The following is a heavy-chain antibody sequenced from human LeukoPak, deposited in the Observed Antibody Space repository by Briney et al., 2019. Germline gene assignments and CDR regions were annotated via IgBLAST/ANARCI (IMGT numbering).Heavy chain of an antibody. CDR3: ARAPDYSNYVYYYYMDV. CDR2: ISSSGSTI. D-gene: IGHD4-11*01. Sequence: GGSLRLSCTASGLSFSDYYMSWIRQAPGKGLEWVSYISSSGSTIYYADSVKGRFTISRDNAKNSLYLQMNSLRAEDTAVYYCARAPDYSNYVYYYYMDVWGKGTTVTVSS. J-gene: IGHJ6*03. V-gene: IGHV3-11*04. CDR1: GLSFSDYY.